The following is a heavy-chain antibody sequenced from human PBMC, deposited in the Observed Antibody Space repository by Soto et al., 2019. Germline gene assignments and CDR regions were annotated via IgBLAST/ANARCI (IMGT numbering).Heavy chain of an antibody. V-gene: IGHV4-59*01. CDR3: ARGLVKRHFDY. J-gene: IGHJ4*02. CDR2: IYYSGST. D-gene: IGHD3-10*01. Sequence: SETLSLTCTVSGGSISSYYWSWIRQPPGKGLEWIGYIYYSGSTNYNPSLQSRVTISVDTSKNQFSLKLRSVTAADTAVYYCARGLVKRHFDYWGQGTLVTVSS. CDR1: GGSISSYY.